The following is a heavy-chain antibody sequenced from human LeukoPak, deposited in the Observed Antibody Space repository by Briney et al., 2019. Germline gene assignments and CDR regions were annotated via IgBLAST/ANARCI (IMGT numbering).Heavy chain of an antibody. V-gene: IGHV3-11*06. CDR3: ARDRGLGYFDP. J-gene: IGHJ5*02. CDR2: ISGSSST. CDR1: GVTFSDYY. Sequence: PGGSLRLSCAASGVTFSDYYMSWIRQAPGKGLEWVSYISGSSSTNYSDSVKGRFTISRDNTDNSVYLQMDSLRAEDTAVYYCARDRGLGYFDPWGQGTLVTVSS. D-gene: IGHD3-10*01.